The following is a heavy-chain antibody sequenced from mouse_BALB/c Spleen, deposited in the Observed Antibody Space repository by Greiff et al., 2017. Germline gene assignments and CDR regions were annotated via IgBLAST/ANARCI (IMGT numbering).Heavy chain of an antibody. CDR3: TRRTTALDY. D-gene: IGHD1-2*01. J-gene: IGHJ2*01. CDR2: IRLKSNNYAT. Sequence: EVQGVESGGGLVQPGGSMKLSCVASGFTFSNYWMNWVRQSPEKGLEWVAEIRLKSNNYATHYAESVKGRFTISRDDSKSSVYLQMNNLRAEDTGIYYCTRRTTALDYGGEGTTLTVSS. V-gene: IGHV6-6*02. CDR1: GFTFSNYW.